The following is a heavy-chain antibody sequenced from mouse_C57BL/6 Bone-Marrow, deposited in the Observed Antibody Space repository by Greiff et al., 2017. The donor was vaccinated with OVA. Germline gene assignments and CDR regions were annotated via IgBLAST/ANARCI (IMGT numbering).Heavy chain of an antibody. CDR1: GFSFTSYG. D-gene: IGHD2-1*01. J-gene: IGHJ4*01. CDR2: IWGDGST. CDR3: AKGLLSLTTIGMDY. Sequence: VHLVESGPGLVAPSPSLSISCTASGFSFTSYGVSWVRQPPGKGLEWLGVIWGDGSTNYHSAHISRLSISKDNSKSQVFLKLNSLQTDDTATYYYAKGLLSLTTIGMDYWGQGTSVTVSS. V-gene: IGHV2-3*01.